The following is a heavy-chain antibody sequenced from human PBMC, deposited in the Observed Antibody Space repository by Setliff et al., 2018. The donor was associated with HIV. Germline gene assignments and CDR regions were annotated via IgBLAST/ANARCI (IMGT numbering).Heavy chain of an antibody. CDR1: GGSIRSGSYY. V-gene: IGHV4-61*09. CDR3: ARDQGLELRGDYYYYGMDV. CDR2: IYTNGYT. D-gene: IGHD1-7*01. J-gene: IGHJ6*02. Sequence: SETLSLTCTVSGGSIRSGSYYWTWIRQPAGKGPEWIGHIYTNGYTHYNPSLKSRTTMSLDTSRNQVSLKLSSVSAADTAVYYCARDQGLELRGDYYYYGMDVWGQGTTVTVSS.